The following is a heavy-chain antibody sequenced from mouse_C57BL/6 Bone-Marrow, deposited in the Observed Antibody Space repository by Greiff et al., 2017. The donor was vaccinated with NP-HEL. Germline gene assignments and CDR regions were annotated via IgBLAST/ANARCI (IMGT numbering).Heavy chain of an antibody. J-gene: IGHJ4*01. CDR3: AREGGVVAYYYAMDD. D-gene: IGHD1-1*01. CDR2: IDPSDSYT. V-gene: IGHV1-50*01. Sequence: QVQLQQPGAELVKPGASVKLSCKASGYTFTSYWMQWVKQRPGQGLEWIGEIDPSDSYTNYNQKFKGKATLTVDTSSSTAYMQLSSLTSEDSAVYYCAREGGVVAYYYAMDDWGQGTSVTVSS. CDR1: GYTFTSYW.